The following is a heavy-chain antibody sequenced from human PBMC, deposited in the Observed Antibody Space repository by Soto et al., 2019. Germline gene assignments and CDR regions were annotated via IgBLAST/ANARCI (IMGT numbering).Heavy chain of an antibody. Sequence: DVQLFESGGGLVEPGESLRLSCAASGFIFKDFAMRWVRQAPGKGLEWVSTITTSDDITYSADSVRGRFTISMDNSANTLFLQMSSLRGDDTATYYCTKGDSSGYFDPSTGYSTPDHWGQGTLVTVSS. CDR1: GFIFKDFA. D-gene: IGHD3-3*01. J-gene: IGHJ5*02. CDR2: ITTSDDIT. V-gene: IGHV3-23*01. CDR3: TKGDSSGYFDPSTGYSTPDH.